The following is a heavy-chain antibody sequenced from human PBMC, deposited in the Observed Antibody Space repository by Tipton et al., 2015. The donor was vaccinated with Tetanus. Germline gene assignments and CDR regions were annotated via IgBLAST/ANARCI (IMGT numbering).Heavy chain of an antibody. CDR3: ARGGSYSYVPRGFDL. CDR2: ISYSGST. D-gene: IGHD5-18*01. Sequence: TLSLTCSVSGGSVRGGDYQWNWIRQSPGKGLEWLAYISYSGSTNSNYDLRSRIAISRDTSKNQFSLKLTSVTAADTAIYYCARGGSYSYVPRGFDLWGRGTLVTVSS. V-gene: IGHV4-61*08. CDR1: GGSVRGGDYQ. J-gene: IGHJ2*01.